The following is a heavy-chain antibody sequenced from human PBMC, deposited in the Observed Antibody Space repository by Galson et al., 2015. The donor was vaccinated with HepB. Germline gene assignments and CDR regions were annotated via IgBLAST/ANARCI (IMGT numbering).Heavy chain of an antibody. Sequence: QSGAEVKKPGESLKISCKGSGYTFTTYWIGWVRQMPGKGLEWMGRIDPSDSYTNYSPSFQGHVTISADKSISTAYLQWSSLKASDTAMYYCATTSGGHDAFDIWGQGTMVTVSS. CDR1: GYTFTTYW. J-gene: IGHJ3*02. D-gene: IGHD3-10*01. CDR2: IDPSDSYT. V-gene: IGHV5-10-1*01. CDR3: ATTSGGHDAFDI.